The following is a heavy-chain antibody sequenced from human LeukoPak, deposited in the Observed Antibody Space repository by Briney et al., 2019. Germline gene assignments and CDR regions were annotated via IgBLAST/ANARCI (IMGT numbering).Heavy chain of an antibody. CDR2: INAGNGNT. D-gene: IGHD3-10*01. CDR1: GYTFTNYA. V-gene: IGHV1-3*01. Sequence: ASVKVSCKASGYTFTNYAIHWVRQAPGQRLEWMGWINAGNGNTKYSQKFQGRVTITRDTSASTAYMELSSLRSEDTAVYYCVRGLLWFGELSSVAYWGQGTLVTVSS. J-gene: IGHJ4*02. CDR3: VRGLLWFGELSSVAY.